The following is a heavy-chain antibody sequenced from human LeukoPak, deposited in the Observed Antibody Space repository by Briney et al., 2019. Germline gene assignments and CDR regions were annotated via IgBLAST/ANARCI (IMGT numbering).Heavy chain of an antibody. J-gene: IGHJ4*02. D-gene: IGHD5-12*01. CDR2: IYYSGST. V-gene: IGHV4-59*01. CDR3: ATMPGRYSGYDSLYYFDY. CDR1: GGSISSYY. Sequence: SSETLSLTCTASGGSISSYYWSWIRQPPGKGLEWVGYIYYSGSTNYNPPLKSRVTISVDTSKNQFSLKLSSVTAADTAVYYCATMPGRYSGYDSLYYFDYWGQGTLVTVSS.